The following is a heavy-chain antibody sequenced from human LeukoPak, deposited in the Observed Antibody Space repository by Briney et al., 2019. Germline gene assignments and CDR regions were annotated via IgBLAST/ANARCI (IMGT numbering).Heavy chain of an antibody. CDR1: GFTVSGSY. CDR2: IYSGGRT. CDR3: ARDRQEQYSSSWYRPLDYYYYGMDV. V-gene: IGHV3-53*05. Sequence: GGSLRLSCAVSGFTVSGSYMSWVRQAPGKGLEWVSVIYSGGRTNYADSVKGRFTISRDNSKNTLYLQMNSLRAEDTAVYYCARDRQEQYSSSWYRPLDYYYYGMDVWGQGTTVTVSS. J-gene: IGHJ6*02. D-gene: IGHD6-13*01.